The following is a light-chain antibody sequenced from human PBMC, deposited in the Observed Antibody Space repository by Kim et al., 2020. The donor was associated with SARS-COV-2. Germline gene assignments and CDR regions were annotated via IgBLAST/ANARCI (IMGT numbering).Light chain of an antibody. CDR3: QSYDNRLGGFV. CDR2: LDS. CDR1: GSNIGADYG. V-gene: IGLV1-40*01. Sequence: RVTISCTGGGSNIGADYGVHWYQQLPGTAPRVLIYLDSNRPSGVPDRFSASKSGTSACLAITGLQAEDEADYYCQSYDNRLGGFVFGSGTKVTVL. J-gene: IGLJ1*01.